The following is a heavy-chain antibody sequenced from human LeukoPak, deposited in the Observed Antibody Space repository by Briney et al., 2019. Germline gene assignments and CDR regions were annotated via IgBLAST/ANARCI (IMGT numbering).Heavy chain of an antibody. CDR2: ISSSSSYI. D-gene: IGHD1-26*01. CDR3: ARGLGSSPRAGFDY. CDR1: GFTFSSYT. V-gene: IGHV3-21*01. J-gene: IGHJ4*02. Sequence: GGSLRLSCAASGFTFSSYTMSWVRQAPGKGLEWVSSISSSSSYIYYADSVKGRFTISRDNAKNSLYLQMNSLRAEDTAVYYCARGLGSSPRAGFDYWGQGTLVTVSS.